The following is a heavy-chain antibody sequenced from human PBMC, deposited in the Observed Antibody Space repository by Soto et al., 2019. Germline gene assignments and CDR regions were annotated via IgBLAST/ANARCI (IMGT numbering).Heavy chain of an antibody. J-gene: IGHJ4*02. V-gene: IGHV1-2*02. Sequence: QVHLVQSGAEVKKPGASVRVSCKASGYSFSDFYMHWVRQAPGHGLEWVGWINPTRGGTNFAQKFQGRVILTADTSTSTAYMEVSRLASDDTAVYFCAKGVTAATCGWLSHFDTWGQGTLVTVSS. CDR2: INPTRGGT. D-gene: IGHD2-21*02. CDR3: AKGVTAATCGWLSHFDT. CDR1: GYSFSDFY.